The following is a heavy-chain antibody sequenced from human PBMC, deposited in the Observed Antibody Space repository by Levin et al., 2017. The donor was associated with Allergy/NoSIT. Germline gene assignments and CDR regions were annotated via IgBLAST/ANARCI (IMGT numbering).Heavy chain of an antibody. CDR2: IRNKAHGGTT. CDR3: ARGGPPNYDYNWGSYRDGYFDY. V-gene: IGHV3-49*04. Sequence: GESLKISCPGSGFTFGDYAMSWVRQAPGKGLEWVGFIRNKAHGGTTEYAASVKGRLTISRDDSKSIAYLQMNSLKTEDTAVYFCARGGPPNYDYNWGSYRDGYFDYWGQGTLDTVSS. D-gene: IGHD3-16*02. CDR1: GFTFGDYA. J-gene: IGHJ4*02.